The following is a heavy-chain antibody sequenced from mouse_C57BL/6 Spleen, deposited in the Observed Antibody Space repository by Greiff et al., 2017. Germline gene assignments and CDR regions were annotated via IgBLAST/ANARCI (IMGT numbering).Heavy chain of an antibody. CDR3: ARVDGYYVYAMDY. CDR2: IHPSDSDT. Sequence: QVQLQQPGAELVKPGASVKVSCKASGYTFTSYWMHWVKQRPGQGLEWIGRIHPSDSDTNYNQKFKGKATLTVDKSSSTADMQLSSLTSEDSAVYYCARVDGYYVYAMDYWGQGTSVTVSS. D-gene: IGHD2-3*01. V-gene: IGHV1-74*01. CDR1: GYTFTSYW. J-gene: IGHJ4*01.